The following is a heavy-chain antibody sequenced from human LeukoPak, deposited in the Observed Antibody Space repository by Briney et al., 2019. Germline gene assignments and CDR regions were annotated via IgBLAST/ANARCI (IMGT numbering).Heavy chain of an antibody. CDR2: INHSGST. D-gene: IGHD6-19*01. CDR3: ARKYDSGWYDY. J-gene: IGHJ4*02. CDR1: GGSFSGYY. V-gene: IGHV4-34*01. Sequence: PSETLSLTCAVYGGSFSGYYWSRIRQPPGKGLEWIGEINHSGSTYYNPSLKSRATMSVDTSKNQFSLKLSSMTAVDTAVYYCARKYDSGWYDYWGQGILVTVSS.